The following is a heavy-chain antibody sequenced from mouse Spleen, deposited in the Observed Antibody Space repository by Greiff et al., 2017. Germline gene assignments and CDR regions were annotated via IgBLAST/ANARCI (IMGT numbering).Heavy chain of an antibody. Sequence: VQLQESGAELVKPGASVKLSCKASGYTFTEYTIHWVKQRSGQGLEWIGWFYPGSGSIKYNEKFKDKATLTADKSSSTVYMELSSLTSEDSAVYFCARHERAYYGDYFYAMDYWGQGTSVTVSS. D-gene: IGHD2-13*01. CDR2: FYPGSGSI. V-gene: IGHV1-62-2*01. J-gene: IGHJ4*01. CDR1: GYTFTEYT. CDR3: ARHERAYYGDYFYAMDY.